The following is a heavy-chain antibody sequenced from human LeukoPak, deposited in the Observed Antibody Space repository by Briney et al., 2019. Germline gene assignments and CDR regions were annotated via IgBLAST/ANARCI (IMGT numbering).Heavy chain of an antibody. CDR3: ARGYYDSSGPYYGMDV. Sequence: GESLKISCKGSGYSFTSYWIGWVRQMPGKGLEWMGIIYPGDSDTRYSPPFQGQVTISADKSISTAYLQWSSLKASDTAMYYCARGYYDSSGPYYGMDVWGQGTTVTVSS. CDR1: GYSFTSYW. V-gene: IGHV5-51*01. D-gene: IGHD3-22*01. J-gene: IGHJ6*02. CDR2: IYPGDSDT.